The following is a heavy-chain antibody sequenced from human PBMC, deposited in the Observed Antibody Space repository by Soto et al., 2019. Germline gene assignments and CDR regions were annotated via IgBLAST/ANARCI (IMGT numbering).Heavy chain of an antibody. V-gene: IGHV4-34*01. Sequence: QVQLQQWGAGLLKPSETLSLTCAVYGGSFSGYYWSWIRQPPGKGLEWIGEINHSGNTNYNPSLKSRVTISVDTSKTQFSLKLSSVTAADTAVYYCARHNYYGSGYYYYYYGMDVWGQGTTVTVSS. CDR3: ARHNYYGSGYYYYYYGMDV. CDR1: GGSFSGYY. CDR2: INHSGNT. D-gene: IGHD3-22*01. J-gene: IGHJ6*02.